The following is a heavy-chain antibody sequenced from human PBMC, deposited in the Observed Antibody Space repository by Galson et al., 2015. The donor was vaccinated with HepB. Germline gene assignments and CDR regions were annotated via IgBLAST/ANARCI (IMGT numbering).Heavy chain of an antibody. CDR2: IYSDGST. J-gene: IGHJ5*02. Sequence: SLRLSCATSGFTVSSNYMSWVRQAPGKGLEWVSVIYSDGSTYYADSVKGRFTISRDNSKNTVYLQMNSLRAEDTAVYYCARDLHVVVVAATPDWFDPWGQGTLVTVSS. V-gene: IGHV3-66*01. D-gene: IGHD2-15*01. CDR1: GFTVSSNY. CDR3: ARDLHVVVVAATPDWFDP.